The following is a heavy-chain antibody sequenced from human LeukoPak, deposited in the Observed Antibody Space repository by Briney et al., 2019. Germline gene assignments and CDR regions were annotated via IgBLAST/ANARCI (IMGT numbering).Heavy chain of an antibody. CDR2: INSDGSST. CDR1: GFTFSSYW. D-gene: IGHD5-18*01. V-gene: IGHV3-74*01. J-gene: IGHJ4*02. CDR3: GRDRRGYSYGLFDC. Sequence: GGSLRLSCAASGFTFSSYWMHWVRQAPGKGLVWVSRINSDGSSTSYADSVKGRFTISRDNAKNTLYLQMNSLRAEDTAVYYCGRDRRGYSYGLFDCWGQGTLVTASS.